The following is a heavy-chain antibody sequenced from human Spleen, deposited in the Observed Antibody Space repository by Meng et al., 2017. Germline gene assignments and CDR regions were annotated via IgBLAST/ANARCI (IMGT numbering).Heavy chain of an antibody. D-gene: IGHD4-11*01. J-gene: IGHJ4*02. CDR1: GGSFSDYY. CDR3: ARGPTTMAHDFDY. Sequence: VQLEQWGAGRLKPSETLPLTCVVSGGSFSDYYWSWIRQPPGKGLEWIGEINHSGSTNYNPSLESRATISVDTSQNNLSLKLSSVTAADSAVYYCARGPTTMAHDFDYWGQGTLVTVSS. CDR2: INHSGST. V-gene: IGHV4-34*01.